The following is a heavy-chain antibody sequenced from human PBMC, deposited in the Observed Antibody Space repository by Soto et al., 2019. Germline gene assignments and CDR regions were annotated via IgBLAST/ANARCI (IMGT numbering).Heavy chain of an antibody. CDR3: ARTNDFWSGYDTSDY. CDR1: GFTFSDYY. V-gene: IGHV3-11*01. D-gene: IGHD3-3*01. J-gene: IGHJ4*02. CDR2: ISSSGSTI. Sequence: GGSLRLSCAASGFTFSDYYMSWIRQAPGKGLEWVSYISSSGSTIYYADSVKGRFTISRDNAKNSLYLQMNSLRAEDTAVCYCARTNDFWSGYDTSDYWGQGTLVTVSS.